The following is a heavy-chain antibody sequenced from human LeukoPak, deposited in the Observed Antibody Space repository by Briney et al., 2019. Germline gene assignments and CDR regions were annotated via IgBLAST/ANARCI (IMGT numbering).Heavy chain of an antibody. J-gene: IGHJ6*03. Sequence: ASVKVSCKVSGYTLTELSMHWVRQAPGKGPEWMGGFDPEDGETIYAQKFQGRVTMTEDTSTDTAYMELSSLRSEDTAVYYCATGKYYYYYMDVWGKGTTVTVSS. CDR1: GYTLTELS. V-gene: IGHV1-24*01. CDR2: FDPEDGET. CDR3: ATGKYYYYYMDV.